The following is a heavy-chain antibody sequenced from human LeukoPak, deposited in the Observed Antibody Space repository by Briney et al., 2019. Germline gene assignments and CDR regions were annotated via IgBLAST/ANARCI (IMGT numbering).Heavy chain of an antibody. J-gene: IGHJ4*02. D-gene: IGHD6-19*01. CDR1: GYTFTGYY. V-gene: IGHV1-2*02. Sequence: ASVKVSCKASGYTFTGYYIHWVRQAPGQGLEWMGWINPHSGGTNYGQKFKGRVTMTRDTYISTAYMEVSRLTSDDTAVYYCARGVYSSGWYGSFDYWGQGTLVTVSS. CDR3: ARGVYSSGWYGSFDY. CDR2: INPHSGGT.